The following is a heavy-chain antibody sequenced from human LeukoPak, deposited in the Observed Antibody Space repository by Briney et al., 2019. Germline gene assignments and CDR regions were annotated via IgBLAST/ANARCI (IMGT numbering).Heavy chain of an antibody. Sequence: GGSLRLSCAASGFSIRDYWFHWVRQAPGRGLEWLASVKGDGSATSYVDSVKGRFTISRDNAKNSLYLQMNSLRADDTALYYCARSRGDFWGQGTLVTVSS. V-gene: IGHV3-7*01. J-gene: IGHJ4*02. CDR3: ARSRGDF. CDR1: GFSIRDYW. CDR2: VKGDGSAT.